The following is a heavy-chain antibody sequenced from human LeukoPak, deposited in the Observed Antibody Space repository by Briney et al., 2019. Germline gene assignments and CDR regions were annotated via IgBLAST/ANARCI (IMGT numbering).Heavy chain of an antibody. Sequence: GGSLTLSCAASGFTFGNYAMRWVRQAPGKGLEWVAAISGISGSTTIYAGSVKGRFTVSRDNSKSTLYLQMNSLRAEDTAVYYCAKNYGSDRGVPYGMDVWGQGTTVTVAS. CDR3: AKNYGSDRGVPYGMDV. V-gene: IGHV3-23*01. CDR1: GFTFGNYA. D-gene: IGHD3-10*01. CDR2: ISGISGSTT. J-gene: IGHJ6*02.